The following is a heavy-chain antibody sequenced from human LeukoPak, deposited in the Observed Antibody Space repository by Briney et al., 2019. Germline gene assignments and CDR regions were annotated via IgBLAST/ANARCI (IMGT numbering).Heavy chain of an antibody. CDR1: GGSFSAYY. V-gene: IGHV4-34*01. J-gene: IGHJ4*02. Sequence: SETLSLTCAVYGGSFSAYYWSWIRQPPGKGLEWIGEINHSGSTNYNPSLKSRVTISVDTSKNQFSLKLSSVTAADTAVYYCARGIQHPSPLWGQGTLVTVSS. D-gene: IGHD5-18*01. CDR2: INHSGST. CDR3: ARGIQHPSPL.